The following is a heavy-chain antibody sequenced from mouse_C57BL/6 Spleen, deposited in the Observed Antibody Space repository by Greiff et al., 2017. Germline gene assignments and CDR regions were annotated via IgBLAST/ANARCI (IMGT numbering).Heavy chain of an antibody. CDR1: GYTFTSYW. J-gene: IGHJ2*01. Sequence: VQLHQPGAELVKPGASVKLSCKASGYTFTSYWMHWVKQRPGQGLEWIGMIHPNSGSTNYNEKFKSKATLTVDKSSSTAYMQLSSLTSEDSAVYYCARSERLRVCDYWGQSTTLTVSS. D-gene: IGHD2-4*01. V-gene: IGHV1-64*01. CDR2: IHPNSGST. CDR3: ARSERLRVCDY.